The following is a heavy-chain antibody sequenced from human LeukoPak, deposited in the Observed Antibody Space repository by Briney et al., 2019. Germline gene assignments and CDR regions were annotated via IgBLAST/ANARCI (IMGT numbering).Heavy chain of an antibody. Sequence: SQTLSLTCAISGDSVSSNSAAWNWFRQSPSRGLEWLGRTFYTSKWFNDCAVSVKSRITINPDTSKNQVSLHLNSVTPEDTAVYYCARRRYYDYSGYFDYWGQGTLVTVSS. CDR2: TFYTSKWFN. V-gene: IGHV6-1*01. J-gene: IGHJ4*02. CDR3: ARRRYYDYSGYFDY. CDR1: GDSVSSNSAA. D-gene: IGHD3-16*01.